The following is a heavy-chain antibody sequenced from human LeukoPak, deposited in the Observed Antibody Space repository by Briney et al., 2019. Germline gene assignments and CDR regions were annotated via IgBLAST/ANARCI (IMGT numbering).Heavy chain of an antibody. V-gene: IGHV4-59*01. CDR3: ARDSTYYYDSSGYTYFDY. CDR1: GGSISSYY. Sequence: SETLSLTCTVSGGSISSYYWSWIRQPPGKGLEWIGYIYYSGGTNYNPSLKSRVTISVDTSRNQFSLKLSSVTAADTAVYYCARDSTYYYDSSGYTYFDYWGQGTLVTVSS. J-gene: IGHJ4*02. D-gene: IGHD3-22*01. CDR2: IYYSGGT.